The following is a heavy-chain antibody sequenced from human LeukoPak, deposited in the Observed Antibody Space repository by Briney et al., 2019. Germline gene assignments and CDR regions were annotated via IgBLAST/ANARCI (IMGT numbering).Heavy chain of an antibody. V-gene: IGHV1-2*02. CDR3: ARGLRYGSLDP. CDR2: INPNSGGT. D-gene: IGHD1-26*01. Sequence: ASVKVSCKASGYTFTGYYMHWVRQAPGQGLEWMGSINPNSGGTNYAQKFQGRVTMTRDTSISTTYMELSSLRSEDTAVYYCARGLRYGSLDPWGQGTLVTVSS. CDR1: GYTFTGYY. J-gene: IGHJ5*02.